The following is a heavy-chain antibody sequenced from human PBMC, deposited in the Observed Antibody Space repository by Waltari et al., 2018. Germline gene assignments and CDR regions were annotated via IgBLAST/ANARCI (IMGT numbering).Heavy chain of an antibody. Sequence: QVQLVQSGAEVKKPGASVKVSCKASGYTFTGYYMTWVRQAPGQGLEWMGWINPNSGGTNYAQKFQGRVTMTRDTSISTAYMELSRLRSDDTAVYYCALLGYCSGGSCFLFDYWGQGTLVTVSS. CDR3: ALLGYCSGGSCFLFDY. V-gene: IGHV1-2*02. CDR1: GYTFTGYY. J-gene: IGHJ4*02. CDR2: INPNSGGT. D-gene: IGHD2-15*01.